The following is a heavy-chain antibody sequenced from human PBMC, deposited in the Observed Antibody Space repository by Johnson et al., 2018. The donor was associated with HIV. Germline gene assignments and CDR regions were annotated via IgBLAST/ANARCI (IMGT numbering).Heavy chain of an antibody. Sequence: QVQLVESGGGLVKPGKSLRLSCAASGFSFSDYYMSWIRQAPGKGLEWVSFISSSGSTIYYADSVKGRFTISRDNAKNSLYLQMNSLRAEDTALYYCARDRRNYDDSSGYPDYDAFDIWGQGTMVTVSS. CDR3: ARDRRNYDDSSGYPDYDAFDI. V-gene: IGHV3-11*01. CDR2: ISSSGSTI. J-gene: IGHJ3*02. CDR1: GFSFSDYY. D-gene: IGHD3-22*01.